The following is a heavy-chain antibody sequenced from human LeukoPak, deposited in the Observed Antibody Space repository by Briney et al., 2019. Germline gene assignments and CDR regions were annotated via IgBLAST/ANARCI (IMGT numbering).Heavy chain of an antibody. CDR3: AKNYESGRGVPYGMDV. D-gene: IGHD3-10*01. V-gene: IGHV3-23*01. CDR1: GFTFSSYA. CDR2: ISDSGSST. Sequence: GGSLRLSCAASGFTFSSYAMSWVRQAPGKGLEWVSTISDSGSSTYYTDSVKGRFTISRDNSKNTLYLQMSSLRDEDTAVYYCAKNYESGRGVPYGMDVWGQGTTVTVSS. J-gene: IGHJ6*02.